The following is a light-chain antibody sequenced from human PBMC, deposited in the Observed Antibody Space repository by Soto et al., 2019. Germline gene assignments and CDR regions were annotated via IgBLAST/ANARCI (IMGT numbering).Light chain of an antibody. Sequence: QSALSQPASVSGSPGQSVTISCTGTSSDIGRYNLVSWYHHRPGQAPKLVIYEVTRRPSVDSNRFSGSKSGNTASLTIAGLQPDDEGDYYCCSYAGGRTFVVFGGGTKVTVL. J-gene: IGLJ3*02. CDR2: EVT. V-gene: IGLV2-23*02. CDR3: CSYAGGRTFVV. CDR1: SSDIGRYNL.